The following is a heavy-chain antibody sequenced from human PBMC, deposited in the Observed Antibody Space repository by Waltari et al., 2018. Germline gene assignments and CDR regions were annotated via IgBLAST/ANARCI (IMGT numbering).Heavy chain of an antibody. J-gene: IGHJ4*02. CDR2: IIPIFGTA. CDR1: GGSFRSYS. Sequence: QVQLVQSGAEVKKPGSSVKVSCKASGGSFRSYSISWVRQATGQGLEWMGGIIPIFGTANYAQKFQGRVTITADESTSTAYMELSSLRSEDTAVYYCARSGYSYGFSSEYFDYWGQGTLVTVSS. V-gene: IGHV1-69*01. CDR3: ARSGYSYGFSSEYFDY. D-gene: IGHD5-18*01.